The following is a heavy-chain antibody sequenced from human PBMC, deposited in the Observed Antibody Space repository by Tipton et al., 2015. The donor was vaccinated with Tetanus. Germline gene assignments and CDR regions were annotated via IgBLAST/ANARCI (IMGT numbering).Heavy chain of an antibody. Sequence: GSLRLSCEAPGFSFSSYSMNWVRQAPGKGLDWVSSISSGGNYIYYADSVKGRFTISRDGNSLYLQMNSLRAEDTALYYCAKVGNYGVNVDAFDLWGQGTMVTVSS. CDR3: AKVGNYGVNVDAFDL. CDR1: GFSFSSYS. V-gene: IGHV3-21*01. D-gene: IGHD4-23*01. CDR2: ISSGGNYI. J-gene: IGHJ3*01.